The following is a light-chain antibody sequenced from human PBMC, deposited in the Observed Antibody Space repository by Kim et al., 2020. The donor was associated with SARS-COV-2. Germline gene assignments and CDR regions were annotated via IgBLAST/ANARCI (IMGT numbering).Light chain of an antibody. J-gene: IGKJ1*01. CDR2: EAS. CDR1: QSGSIN. Sequence: VSPGESATVSCRPSQSGSINLAWYQQKPGQAPRLLMYEASTRATGIPARFRGSGSGTEFNLTISSLQSEDFAVYYCHQYNNWPRTFGQGTKVDIK. V-gene: IGKV3-15*01. CDR3: HQYNNWPRT.